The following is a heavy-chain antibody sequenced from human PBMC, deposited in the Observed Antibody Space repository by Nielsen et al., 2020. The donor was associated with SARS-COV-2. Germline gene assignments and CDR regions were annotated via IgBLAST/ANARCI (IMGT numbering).Heavy chain of an antibody. V-gene: IGHV3-53*01. Sequence: GGSLRLSCAASGFTFSSNYMSWVRQAPGKGLEWVSVIYSGGSTYYADSVKGRFTISRDNSKNTLYLQMNSLRAEDTAVYYCARDLRITMISTGAFDIWGQGTMVTVSS. CDR1: GFTFSSNY. D-gene: IGHD3-22*01. CDR2: IYSGGST. CDR3: ARDLRITMISTGAFDI. J-gene: IGHJ3*02.